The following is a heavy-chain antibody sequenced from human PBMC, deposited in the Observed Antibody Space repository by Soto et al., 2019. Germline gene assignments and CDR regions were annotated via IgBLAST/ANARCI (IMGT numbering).Heavy chain of an antibody. Sequence: GASVKVSCKVSGYTLTELSMHWVRQAPGKGLEWMGGFDPEDGETIYAQKFQGRVTMTEDTSTDTAYMELSSLRSEDTAVYYCATGYSSGWSQTVFDYWGQGTRVTVSS. D-gene: IGHD6-19*01. CDR1: GYTLTELS. J-gene: IGHJ4*02. CDR2: FDPEDGET. V-gene: IGHV1-24*01. CDR3: ATGYSSGWSQTVFDY.